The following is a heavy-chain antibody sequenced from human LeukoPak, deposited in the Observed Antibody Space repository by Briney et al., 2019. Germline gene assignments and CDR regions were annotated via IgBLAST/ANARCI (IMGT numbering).Heavy chain of an antibody. J-gene: IGHJ6*03. Sequence: ASVKVSCKASGGTFSSYAISWVRQAPGQGLEWMGGIIPIFGTASYAQKFQGRVTITTDESTSTAYMELSSLRSEDTAVYYCARAIPYYYYYYMDVWGKGTTVTVSS. D-gene: IGHD2-2*02. CDR1: GGTFSSYA. CDR3: ARAIPYYYYYYMDV. V-gene: IGHV1-69*05. CDR2: IIPIFGTA.